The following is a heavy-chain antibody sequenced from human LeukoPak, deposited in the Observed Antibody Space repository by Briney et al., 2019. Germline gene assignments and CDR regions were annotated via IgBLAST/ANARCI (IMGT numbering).Heavy chain of an antibody. V-gene: IGHV4-59*01. D-gene: IGHD2-8*01. CDR3: ARERNNDFDY. Sequence: SETLSLTCAVSGGSISSYYWSWIRQPPGKGLEWIGYIYYSGSTNYNPSLKSRVTISVDTSKNQFSLKLSSVTAADTAVYYCARERNNDFDYWGQGTLVTVSS. J-gene: IGHJ4*02. CDR2: IYYSGST. CDR1: GGSISSYY.